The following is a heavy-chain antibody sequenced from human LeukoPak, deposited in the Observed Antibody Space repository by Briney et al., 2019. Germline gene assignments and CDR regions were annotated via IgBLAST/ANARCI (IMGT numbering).Heavy chain of an antibody. Sequence: ASVKVSCKASGYTFTSYGISWVRRAPGQGLEWMGWISAYNGDTNYAQKLQGRVTMTTDTSTSTAYMELRSLRSDDTAVYYCARGQYCSGGSCYYSDYWGQGTLVTVSS. D-gene: IGHD2-15*01. CDR3: ARGQYCSGGSCYYSDY. V-gene: IGHV1-18*01. CDR1: GYTFTSYG. CDR2: ISAYNGDT. J-gene: IGHJ4*02.